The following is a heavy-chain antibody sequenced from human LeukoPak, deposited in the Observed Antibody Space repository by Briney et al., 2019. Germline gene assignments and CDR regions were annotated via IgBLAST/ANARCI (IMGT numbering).Heavy chain of an antibody. V-gene: IGHV4-38-2*02. CDR1: GYSISSGYY. CDR2: IYHSGST. CDR3: ARDRNDVQDAFDI. Sequence: SETLSLTCAVSGYSISSGYYWGWIRQPPGKGLEWIGSIYHSGSTYYNPSLKSRVTISVDTSKNQFSLKLSSVTAADTAVYNCARDRNDVQDAFDIWGQGTMVTVSS. D-gene: IGHD1-1*01. J-gene: IGHJ3*02.